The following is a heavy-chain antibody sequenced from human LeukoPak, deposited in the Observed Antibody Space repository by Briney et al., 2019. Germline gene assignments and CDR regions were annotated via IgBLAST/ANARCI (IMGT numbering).Heavy chain of an antibody. J-gene: IGHJ4*02. V-gene: IGHV4-59*01. CDR3: ARDRASAGGFDY. CDR2: IYYSATT. D-gene: IGHD2-15*01. Sequence: SETLSLTCSVSGGSISPYYWSWIRQPPGQGLEWIGYIYYSATTNYNPSLQSRVTISVATSKNQFSLKLSSVTAADTALYYCARDRASAGGFDYWGQGTLVTVSS. CDR1: GGSISPYY.